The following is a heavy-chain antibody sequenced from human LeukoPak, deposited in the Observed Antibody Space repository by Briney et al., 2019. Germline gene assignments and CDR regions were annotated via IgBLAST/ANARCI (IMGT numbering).Heavy chain of an antibody. J-gene: IGHJ4*02. CDR1: GFTVSGHY. V-gene: IGHV3-53*01. CDR2: IYSVGST. CDR3: ARDPQGDY. Sequence: GGSLRLSCAASGFTVSGHYMTWVRQAPGKGLEWVSIIYSVGSTYYADSVKGRFTISRDNSKNTLYLRLNSLRAEDTAVYYCARDPQGDYWGQGTLVTVSS.